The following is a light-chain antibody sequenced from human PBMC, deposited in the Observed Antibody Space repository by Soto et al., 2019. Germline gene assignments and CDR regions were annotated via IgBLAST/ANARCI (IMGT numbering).Light chain of an antibody. J-gene: IGKJ1*01. V-gene: IGKV3-11*01. CDR1: QSIGLA. CDR2: DAS. Sequence: EIVLTQSPATLSLSPGERATLSCRASQSIGLAIAWYQHKPGQAPRLLIFDASQRATGIPARFRGSGSGTDVTLSISSLEPEDFAVYYCQQRTERPPWTFGQGTKVESK. CDR3: QQRTERPPWT.